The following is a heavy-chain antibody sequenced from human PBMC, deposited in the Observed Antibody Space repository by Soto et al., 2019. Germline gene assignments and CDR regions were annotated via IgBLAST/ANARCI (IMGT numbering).Heavy chain of an antibody. Sequence: EVQLVESGGGLVQPGGSLRLSCAASGFTFSDHYMDWVRQAPGYGLEWVGRTRNKANSYTTEYAASVKGRFTISRDDSKNSLYLQMNRLKTEDTAVYYCASFSLRGGYYYGMDVWGQGTTFTVSS. CDR3: ASFSLRGGYYYGMDV. J-gene: IGHJ6*02. V-gene: IGHV3-72*01. CDR2: TRNKANSYTT. D-gene: IGHD3-10*01. CDR1: GFTFSDHY.